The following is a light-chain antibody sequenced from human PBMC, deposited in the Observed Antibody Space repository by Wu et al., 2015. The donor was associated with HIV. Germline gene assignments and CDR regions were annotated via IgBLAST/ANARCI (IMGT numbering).Light chain of an antibody. CDR1: QDINNY. CDR3: HQFYVHPRS. Sequence: QLTQSPSSLSASVGDRITITCRASQDINNYLAWYQQKPRKAPKLLMYGPSTLQSGVPSRFSGSRSGTDFTLTISSLQPEDIGTYYCHQFYVHPRSFGQGTKVEI. J-gene: IGKJ2*03. CDR2: GPS. V-gene: IGKV1-9*01.